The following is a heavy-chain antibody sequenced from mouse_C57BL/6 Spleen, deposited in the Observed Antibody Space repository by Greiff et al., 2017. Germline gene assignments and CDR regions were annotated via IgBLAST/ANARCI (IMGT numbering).Heavy chain of an antibody. V-gene: IGHV1-22*01. D-gene: IGHD2-3*01. CDR2: INPNNGGT. CDR3: ARWRLLAYAMDY. J-gene: IGHJ4*01. Sequence: VQLQQSGPELVKPGASVKMSCKASGYTFTDYNMHWVKQSHGKSPAWIGYINPNNGGTSYNQKFKGKATLTVNKSSSTAYMELRSLTSEDSAVYYCARWRLLAYAMDYWGQGTSVTVSS. CDR1: GYTFTDYN.